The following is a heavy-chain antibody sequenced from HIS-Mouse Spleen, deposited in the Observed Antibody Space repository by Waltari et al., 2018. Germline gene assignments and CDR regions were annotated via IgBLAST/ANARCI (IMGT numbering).Heavy chain of an antibody. D-gene: IGHD6-19*01. CDR2: INHSGST. V-gene: IGHV4-34*01. CDR3: ARYRKAVAGTWVDYFDY. Sequence: QVQLQQWGAGLLKPSETLSLTCAVYGGSLSGYYWSWIRQPPGKGLEWIGEINHSGSTNYNPSLESRVTISVDTSKNQFSLKLSSVTAADTAVYYCARYRKAVAGTWVDYFDYWGQGTLVTVSS. CDR1: GGSLSGYY. J-gene: IGHJ4*02.